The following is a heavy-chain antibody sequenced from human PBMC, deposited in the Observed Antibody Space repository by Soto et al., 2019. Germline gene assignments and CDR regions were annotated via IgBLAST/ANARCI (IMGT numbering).Heavy chain of an antibody. J-gene: IGHJ6*02. Sequence: SGGSLRLSCAASGFTFSSYGMHWVRQAPGKGLEWVAVISYDGSNKYYADSVKGRFTISRDNSKNMLYLQMNSLRAEDTAVYYCAKDLAYYDFWSGYPPEVYYYYGMDVWGQGTTVTVSS. CDR1: GFTFSSYG. V-gene: IGHV3-30*18. CDR2: ISYDGSNK. D-gene: IGHD3-3*01. CDR3: AKDLAYYDFWSGYPPEVYYYYGMDV.